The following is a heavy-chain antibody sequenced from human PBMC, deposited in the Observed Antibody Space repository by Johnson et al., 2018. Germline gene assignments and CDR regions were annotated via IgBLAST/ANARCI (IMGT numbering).Heavy chain of an antibody. V-gene: IGHV4-39*07. D-gene: IGHD4-17*01. CDR3: ARGGGDYVDGFDP. CDR2: IYYSGFT. J-gene: IGHJ5*02. Sequence: QVQLQESGPGLVKPSETLSLTCTVSGGSISSNSYYWGWIRQPPGKGLECIGNIYYSGFTYYNPSLKSRVTISVDTSKHQCSLKRSSVTAAATAVYYCARGGGDYVDGFDPWGQGTLVTVSS. CDR1: GGSISSNSYY.